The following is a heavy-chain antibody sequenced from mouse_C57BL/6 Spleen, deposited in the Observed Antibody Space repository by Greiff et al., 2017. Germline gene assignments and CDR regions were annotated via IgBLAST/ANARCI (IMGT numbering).Heavy chain of an antibody. V-gene: IGHV2-2*02. D-gene: IGHD1-1*01. Sequence: VKVEESGPGLVQPSQSLSITCTVSGFSLTSYGVHWVRQSPGKGLEWLGVIWSGGSTDYNAAFISRLSISKDNSKSQVVFKMNSLLANETAMYFGAYTGYYGSLYAMDYWGQGTSVTVSA. CDR3: AYTGYYGSLYAMDY. CDR2: IWSGGST. CDR1: GFSLTSYG. J-gene: IGHJ4*01.